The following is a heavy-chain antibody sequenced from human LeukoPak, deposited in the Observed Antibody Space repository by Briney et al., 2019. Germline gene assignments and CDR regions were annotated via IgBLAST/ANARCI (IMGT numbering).Heavy chain of an antibody. Sequence: GGSLRLSCAASGFTFSSYWMSWVRQAPGKGLEWVANIKQDGSEKYYVDSVEGRFTISRDNAKNSLYLQMNSLRAEDTAVYYCARDEGSGWYTSFDYWGQGTLVTVSS. CDR1: GFTFSSYW. CDR2: IKQDGSEK. V-gene: IGHV3-7*01. D-gene: IGHD6-19*01. CDR3: ARDEGSGWYTSFDY. J-gene: IGHJ4*02.